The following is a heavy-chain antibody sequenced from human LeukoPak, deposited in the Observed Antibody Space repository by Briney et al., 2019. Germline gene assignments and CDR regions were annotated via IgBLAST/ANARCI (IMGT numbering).Heavy chain of an antibody. Sequence: PGGSLRLSCAASGFTFSSYSMNWVRQAPGKGLEWVSSISSSSSYIYYADSVKGRFTISRDNAKNSLYLQMNSLRAEDTAVYYCARDSSLSGYSYGYAYYYYYYCMDVWGKGTTVTVS. CDR2: ISSSSSYI. V-gene: IGHV3-21*01. CDR3: ARDSSLSGYSYGYAYYYYYYCMDV. D-gene: IGHD5-18*01. J-gene: IGHJ6*03. CDR1: GFTFSSYS.